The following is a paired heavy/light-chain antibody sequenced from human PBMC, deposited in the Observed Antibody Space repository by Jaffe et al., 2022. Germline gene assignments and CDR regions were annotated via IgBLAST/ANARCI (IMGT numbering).Heavy chain of an antibody. J-gene: IGHJ5*02. Sequence: QITLKESGPTLVKPTQTLTLTCTFSGFSLSTSGVGVGWIRQPPGKALEWLALIYWDDDKRYSPSLKSRLTITKDTSKNQVVLTMTNMDPVDTATYYCAHGWEDCSSTSCPNWFDPWGQGTLVTVSS. CDR3: AHGWEDCSSTSCPNWFDP. CDR2: IYWDDDK. CDR1: GFSLSTSGVG. D-gene: IGHD2-2*01. V-gene: IGHV2-5*02.
Light chain of an antibody. CDR3: QSADSSGTYHVV. CDR2: KDS. J-gene: IGLJ2*01. V-gene: IGLV3-25*03. Sequence: SYELTQPPSVSVSPGQTARITCSGDALPKQYAYWYQQKPGQAPVLVIYKDSERPSGIPERFSGSSSGTTVTLTISGVQAEDEADYYCQSADSSGTYHVVFGGGTKLTVL. CDR1: ALPKQY.